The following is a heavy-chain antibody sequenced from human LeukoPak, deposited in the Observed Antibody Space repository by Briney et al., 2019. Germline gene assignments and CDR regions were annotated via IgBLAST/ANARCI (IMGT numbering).Heavy chain of an antibody. CDR3: ARELKAPPGAFDI. CDR2: INPNSGGT. V-gene: IGHV1-2*06. CDR1: GYTFTGYY. J-gene: IGHJ3*02. Sequence: ASVKVSCKASGYTFTGYYMHWVRQAPGQGLEWMGRINPNSGGTNYAQKFQGRVTMTRDTSISTAYMELSRLRSDDTAVYYCARELKAPPGAFDIWGQGTMATVSS.